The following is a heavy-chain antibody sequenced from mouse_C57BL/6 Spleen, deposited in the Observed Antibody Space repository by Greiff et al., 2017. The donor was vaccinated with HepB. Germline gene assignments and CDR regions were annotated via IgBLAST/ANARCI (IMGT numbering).Heavy chain of an antibody. D-gene: IGHD4-1*01. V-gene: IGHV1-69*01. CDR1: GYTFTSYW. CDR3: ARGRTGKNFDY. J-gene: IGHJ2*01. Sequence: VQLQQSGAELVMPGASVKLSCKASGYTFTSYWMHWVKQRPGQGLEWIGEIDPSDSYTNYNQKFKGKSTLTVDKSSSTAYMQLSSLTSEDSAVYYCARGRTGKNFDYWGQGTTLTVSS. CDR2: IDPSDSYT.